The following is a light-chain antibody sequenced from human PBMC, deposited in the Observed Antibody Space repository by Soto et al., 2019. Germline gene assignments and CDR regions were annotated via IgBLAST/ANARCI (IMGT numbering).Light chain of an antibody. J-gene: IGKJ1*01. CDR1: QSCRNS. CDR3: QQYYGWPPWT. CDR2: DAS. V-gene: IGKV1-5*01. Sequence: DIQMTQSPSTLSASVGDRVTITCRASQSCRNSLAWYQQKAGKAPTLLIYDASTLQSGVPSRFSGSGSGTEFTLTISSLQSEDFAVYSCQQYYGWPPWTFGQGTKVDI.